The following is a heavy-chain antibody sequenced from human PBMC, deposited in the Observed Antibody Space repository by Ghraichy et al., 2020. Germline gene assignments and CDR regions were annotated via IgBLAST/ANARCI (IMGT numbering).Heavy chain of an antibody. D-gene: IGHD3-16*01. CDR3: ARDGVEVGELYYFDY. Sequence: GGSLRLSCAASGFTFRGYSMNWVRQAPGKGLEWVSYIGNSGTIYYADSVKGRFTISRDNAKNSLYLQMNSLGDEDTAVYYCARDGVEVGELYYFDYWGQGTLVTVSS. CDR2: IGNSGTI. J-gene: IGHJ4*02. V-gene: IGHV3-48*02. CDR1: GFTFRGYS.